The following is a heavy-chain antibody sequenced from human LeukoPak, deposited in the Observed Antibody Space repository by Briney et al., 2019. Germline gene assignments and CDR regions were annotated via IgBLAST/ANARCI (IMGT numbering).Heavy chain of an antibody. CDR2: IIPIFGTA. V-gene: IGHV1-69*05. J-gene: IGHJ4*02. Sequence: SVKVSCKATGGTFSSYAISWVRQAPGQGLEWMGGIIPIFGTANYAQKFQGRVTITTDESTSTAYMELSSLRSEYTAVYYCARGDGGNLYFDYWGQGTLVTVSS. CDR3: ARGDGGNLYFDY. CDR1: GGTFSSYA. D-gene: IGHD4-23*01.